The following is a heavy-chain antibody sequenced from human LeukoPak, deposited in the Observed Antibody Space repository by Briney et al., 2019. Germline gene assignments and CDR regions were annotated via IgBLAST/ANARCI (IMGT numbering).Heavy chain of an antibody. D-gene: IGHD6-13*01. V-gene: IGHV3-30*02. CDR1: GFTFSSYG. J-gene: IGHJ3*02. CDR2: IRYDGSNK. Sequence: GGSLRLSCSASGFTFSSYGMHWVRQAPGKGLEWVAFIRYDGSNKYYADSVKGRFTISRDNSKNTLYLQMNSLRAEDTAVYYCAKDPDYIAAHPMGAFDIWGQGTMVTVSS. CDR3: AKDPDYIAAHPMGAFDI.